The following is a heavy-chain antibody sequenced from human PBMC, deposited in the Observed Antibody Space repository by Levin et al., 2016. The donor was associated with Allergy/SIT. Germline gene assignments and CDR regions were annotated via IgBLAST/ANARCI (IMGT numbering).Heavy chain of an antibody. V-gene: IGHV3-30*18. CDR2: ISYDGSNK. J-gene: IGHJ4*02. D-gene: IGHD3-16*01. CDR1: GFTFSSYA. CDR3: AKDYALEGYIPDY. Sequence: GESLKISCAASGFTFSSYAMHWVRQAPGKGLEWVALISYDGSNKYYSDSVKGRFTISRDNSKNTLYLRMNSLRAEDTALYYCAKDYALEGYIPDYWGQGTLVTVSS.